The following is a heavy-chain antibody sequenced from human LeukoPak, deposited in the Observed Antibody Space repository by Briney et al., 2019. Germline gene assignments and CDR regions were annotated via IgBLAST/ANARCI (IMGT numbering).Heavy chain of an antibody. Sequence: GGSLRLSCAASGFTFSSYWMHWVRQVPGKGLVWVSRIHKAGSTTAYADSVQGRFTISRDNAKNTLYLQMNSLRAEDTAVYYCAREAYDSGNYYSDYWGQGILVTVSA. CDR3: AREAYDSGNYYSDY. V-gene: IGHV3-74*01. J-gene: IGHJ4*02. D-gene: IGHD3-10*01. CDR2: IHKAGSTT. CDR1: GFTFSSYW.